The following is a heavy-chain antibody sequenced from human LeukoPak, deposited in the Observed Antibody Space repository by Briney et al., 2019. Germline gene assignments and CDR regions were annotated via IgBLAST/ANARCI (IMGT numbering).Heavy chain of an antibody. CDR3: ARGGIQLWLKAAGGDAFDI. Sequence: GGSLRLSCAASGFTFSSYSMNWVRQAPGKGLEWVSYISSSSSTIYYADSVKGRFTISRDNAKNSLYLQMNSLRAEDTAVYYCARGGIQLWLKAAGGDAFDIWGQGTMVTVSS. CDR2: ISSSSSTI. D-gene: IGHD5-18*01. CDR1: GFTFSSYS. V-gene: IGHV3-48*01. J-gene: IGHJ3*02.